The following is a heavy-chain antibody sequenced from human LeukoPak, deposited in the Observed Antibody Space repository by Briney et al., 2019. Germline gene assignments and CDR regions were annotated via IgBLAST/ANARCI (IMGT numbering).Heavy chain of an antibody. J-gene: IGHJ4*02. V-gene: IGHV3-30*04. CDR2: ISYDGSTK. CDR3: ARDERWGSESAELRGFDC. CDR1: GFTFIRDA. D-gene: IGHD3-10*01. Sequence: GGSLRLSCAASGFTFIRDAMHWVRQAPGKGLEWVAVISYDGSTKYYAESVKGRFTISRDNPKNTLHLQMNSLRPDDTAMYYCARDERWGSESAELRGFDCWGQGTLVTVSS.